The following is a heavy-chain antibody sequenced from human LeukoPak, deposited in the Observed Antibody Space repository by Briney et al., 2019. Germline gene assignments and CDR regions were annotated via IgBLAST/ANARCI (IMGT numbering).Heavy chain of an antibody. CDR1: GGSISSGGYY. CDR3: ARARGSRGGKPRNDAFDI. J-gene: IGHJ3*02. V-gene: IGHV4-31*03. CDR2: IYYSGST. D-gene: IGHD4-23*01. Sequence: SETLSLTCTVSGGSISSGGYYWSWIRQHPGKGLEWIGYIYYSGSTYYNPSLKSRVTISVDTSKNQFSLKLNSVTAADTAVYYCARARGSRGGKPRNDAFDIWGQGTMVTVSS.